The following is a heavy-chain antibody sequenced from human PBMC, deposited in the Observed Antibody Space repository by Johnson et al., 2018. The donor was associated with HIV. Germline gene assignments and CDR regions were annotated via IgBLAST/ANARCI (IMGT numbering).Heavy chain of an antibody. CDR1: GITFSDYY. CDR2: ISSSCSTI. D-gene: IGHD6-19*01. J-gene: IGHJ3*02. CDR3: AKDWDRSGCYQGSAFDI. Sequence: QVQLVESGGGLVKPGGSLRLSCAASGITFSDYYMSWIRQAPGKGLEWVSYISSSCSTIYYADSVKGRFTISRDNAKNTLYLQMNSLRAEDTAVYYCAKDWDRSGCYQGSAFDIWGQGTMVTVSS. V-gene: IGHV3-11*04.